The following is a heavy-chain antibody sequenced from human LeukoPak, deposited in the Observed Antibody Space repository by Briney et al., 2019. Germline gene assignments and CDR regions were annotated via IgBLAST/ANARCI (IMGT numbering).Heavy chain of an antibody. Sequence: PRRSLRLSCAASGFTFSSYGMHWVRQAPGKGPEWVAVISYDGSNKYYADSVKGRFTISRDNSKNTLYLQMNSLRAEDTDVYSCANVEDPYHKNQLLWFEEVTYDAFDIWGQGTMVTVSS. CDR3: ANVEDPYHKNQLLWFEEVTYDAFDI. J-gene: IGHJ3*02. D-gene: IGHD3-10*01. CDR2: ISYDGSNK. CDR1: GFTFSSYG. V-gene: IGHV3-30*18.